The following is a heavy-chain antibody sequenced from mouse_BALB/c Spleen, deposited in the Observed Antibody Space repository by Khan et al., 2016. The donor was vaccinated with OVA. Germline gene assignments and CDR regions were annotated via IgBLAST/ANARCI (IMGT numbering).Heavy chain of an antibody. CDR1: GFSLTNYG. CDR3: ARPYYGSAWFAY. Sequence: QVQLKQSGPGLVAPSQSLSITCTVSGFSLTNYGVHWVRQPLREGLEWLGVIWAGGSTNYNSALMSRLSISKDNSKSQVFLKMNSLQTNDTAMYYCARPYYGSAWFAYWGQGTLVTVSA. V-gene: IGHV2-9*02. J-gene: IGHJ3*01. CDR2: IWAGGST. D-gene: IGHD1-1*01.